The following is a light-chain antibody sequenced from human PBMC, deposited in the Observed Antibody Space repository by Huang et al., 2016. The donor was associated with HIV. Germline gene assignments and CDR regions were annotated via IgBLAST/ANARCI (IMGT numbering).Light chain of an antibody. CDR1: QAINNF. J-gene: IGKJ3*01. Sequence: IQLTQSPSSLSASVGDRVTLTCRASQAINNFLAWFRRKPGKVPELLIYSASTWQSGVPPRFSGSGSGTNFTLIISSLRAEDFAVYFCQQVANYPFTFGPGTSVNV. V-gene: IGKV1-9*01. CDR3: QQVANYPFT. CDR2: SAS.